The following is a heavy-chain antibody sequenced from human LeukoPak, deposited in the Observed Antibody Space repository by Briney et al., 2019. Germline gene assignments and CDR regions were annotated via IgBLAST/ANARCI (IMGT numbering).Heavy chain of an antibody. CDR1: GFSFSSYG. Sequence: GGSLRLSCAASGFSFSSYGMHWVRQAPGKGLEWVAFIRYGENDKYYADSVKGRFTISRDNSKNTLYLQMNTLRPEDTAVYYCAKGYSSGYYNSFDYWGQGTLVTVSS. CDR3: AKGYSSGYYNSFDY. D-gene: IGHD6-19*01. V-gene: IGHV3-30*02. CDR2: IRYGENDK. J-gene: IGHJ4*02.